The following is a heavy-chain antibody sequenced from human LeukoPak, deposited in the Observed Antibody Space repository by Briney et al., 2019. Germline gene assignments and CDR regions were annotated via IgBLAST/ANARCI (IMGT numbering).Heavy chain of an antibody. CDR3: ARTMWVRGRTNFAFDI. CDR2: IFSNDEK. Sequence: KQYGPVLVKPTETLTLTCTVSGLSLSTARMGVNWIRQPLGKALEWHKQIFSNDEKSYSTSLKSRLTISKDTSKSQVVLTMTNMDPVDTATYYCARTMWVRGRTNFAFDIWGQGTMVTVSS. D-gene: IGHD3-10*01. J-gene: IGHJ3*02. CDR1: GLSLSTARMG. V-gene: IGHV2-26*01.